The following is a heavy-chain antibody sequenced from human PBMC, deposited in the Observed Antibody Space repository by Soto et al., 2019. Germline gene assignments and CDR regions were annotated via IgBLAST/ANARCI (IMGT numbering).Heavy chain of an antibody. V-gene: IGHV1-69*02. CDR3: PLYGSGSYSFDY. CDR2: IIPILGIA. Sequence: QVQLVQSGAEVKKPGSSVKVSCKASGGTFSSYTISWVRQAPGQGLEWMGRIIPILGIANYAQKFQGRVTITADKSTSTAYMELSSLRSEDTAVYYCPLYGSGSYSFDYWGQGTLVTVSS. J-gene: IGHJ4*02. CDR1: GGTFSSYT. D-gene: IGHD3-10*01.